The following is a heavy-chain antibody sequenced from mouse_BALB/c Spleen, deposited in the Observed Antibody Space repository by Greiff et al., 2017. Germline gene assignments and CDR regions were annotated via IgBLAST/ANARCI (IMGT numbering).Heavy chain of an antibody. Sequence: EVKLVESGGGLVKPGGSLKLSCAASGFTFSSYAMSWVRQTPEKRLEWVASISSGGSTYYPDSVKGRFTISRDNARNILYLQMSSLRSEDTAMYYCARDTGSRGLYFDYWGQGTTLTVSA. J-gene: IGHJ2*01. CDR3: ARDTGSRGLYFDY. CDR2: ISSGGST. D-gene: IGHD1-1*01. CDR1: GFTFSSYA. V-gene: IGHV5-6-5*01.